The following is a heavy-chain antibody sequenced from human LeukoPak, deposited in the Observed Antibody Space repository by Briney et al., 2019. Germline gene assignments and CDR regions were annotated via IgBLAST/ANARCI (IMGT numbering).Heavy chain of an antibody. J-gene: IGHJ4*02. D-gene: IGHD2-15*01. Sequence: PGGSLRLSCAASGFTFSNYWMRWVRQAPGKGLEWVANINRDGSGKYYVDSVKGRFIISRDNAKNSLYLQMNSLGADDTAVYYCEGGPGYWGQGTLVTV. CDR1: GFTFSNYW. CDR2: INRDGSGK. V-gene: IGHV3-7*01. CDR3: EGGPGY.